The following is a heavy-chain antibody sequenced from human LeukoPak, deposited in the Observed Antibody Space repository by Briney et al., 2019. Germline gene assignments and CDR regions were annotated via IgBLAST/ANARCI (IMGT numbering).Heavy chain of an antibody. D-gene: IGHD3-3*01. Sequence: GGSLRLSCGGSRFTFSTYAMSRVRQAPGKGLEWVSGISGSGSSTYYADSVKGRSTISRDNSKNTLYLQMNSLRAEDTAVYYCAKARDYDFWSGYSNYFDYWGQGTLVTVSS. CDR2: ISGSGSST. V-gene: IGHV3-23*01. CDR1: RFTFSTYA. CDR3: AKARDYDFWSGYSNYFDY. J-gene: IGHJ4*02.